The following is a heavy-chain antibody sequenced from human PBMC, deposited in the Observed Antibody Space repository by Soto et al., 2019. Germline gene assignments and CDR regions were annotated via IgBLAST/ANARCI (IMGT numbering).Heavy chain of an antibody. D-gene: IGHD2-21*01. CDR1: GFTFSSYG. Sequence: EVQLVESGGGLVQPGGSLRLSCAASGFTFSSYGMNWVRQAPGKGLEWVSYINSRSSAFYYADSVKGRFTISRDNAKNSLYLQMNSLRDEDTAVCYCARGVLILGGMDVWGQGTTVTVSS. CDR3: ARGVLILGGMDV. J-gene: IGHJ6*02. CDR2: INSRSSAF. V-gene: IGHV3-48*02.